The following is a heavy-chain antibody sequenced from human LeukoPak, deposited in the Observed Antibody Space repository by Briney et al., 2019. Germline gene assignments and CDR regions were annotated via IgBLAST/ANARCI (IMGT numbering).Heavy chain of an antibody. CDR3: ARTRTVTPAWWYFDL. D-gene: IGHD4-17*01. J-gene: IGHJ2*01. V-gene: IGHV4-34*01. CDR1: GGSFSGYY. CDR2: INHSGST. Sequence: SETLSLTCAVYGGSFSGYYWSWIRQPPGKGLEWIGEINHSGSTNYNPSLKSRVTISVDTSKNQFSLRLSSVTAADTAVFYCARTRTVTPAWWYFDLWGRGTLVTVSS.